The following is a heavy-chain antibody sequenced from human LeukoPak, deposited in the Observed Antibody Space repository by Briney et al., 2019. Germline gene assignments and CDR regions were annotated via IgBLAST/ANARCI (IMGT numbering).Heavy chain of an antibody. CDR2: IYPGDSDI. CDR1: GYTFRSNW. J-gene: IGHJ4*01. Sequence: RGESLKISCETSGYTFRSNWIAWVRQVPGKGLEWMGIIYPGDSDIRYSPSFEGQVTISVDKSISTAYLQWSSLKASDTATYYCARRVGGYYXXYYFD. CDR3: ARRVGGYYXXYYFD. D-gene: IGHD2-8*01. V-gene: IGHV5-51*01.